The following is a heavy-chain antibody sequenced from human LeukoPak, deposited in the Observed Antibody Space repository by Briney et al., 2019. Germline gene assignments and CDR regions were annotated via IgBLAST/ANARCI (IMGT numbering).Heavy chain of an antibody. Sequence: ASVKVSCKASGYTFTSYDINWVRQATGQGLEWMGWMNPNSGNTGYAQKFQGRVTITRNTSISTAYMELSSLRSEDTAVYYCARGWDPYCSSTSRYPYYYYMDVWGKGTTVTVCS. CDR1: GYTFTSYD. V-gene: IGHV1-8*03. D-gene: IGHD2-2*01. CDR3: ARGWDPYCSSTSRYPYYYYMDV. J-gene: IGHJ6*03. CDR2: MNPNSGNT.